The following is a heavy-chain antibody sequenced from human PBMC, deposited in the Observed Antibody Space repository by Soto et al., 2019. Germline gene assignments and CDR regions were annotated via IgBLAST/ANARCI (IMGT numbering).Heavy chain of an antibody. V-gene: IGHV3-23*01. D-gene: IGHD1-26*01. J-gene: IGHJ4*02. CDR2: ISGSGGGT. CDR1: GFTFSSYA. Sequence: EVQLLESGGGLVQPGGSLRLSCAASGFTFSSYAMSWVRQAPGKGLEWVSAISGSGGGTYYADSVKGRFTISRDNSKNTLYLQMNSLRAEDTAVYYCAKHFDYTIVGATFHYWGQGTLVTVSS. CDR3: AKHFDYTIVGATFHY.